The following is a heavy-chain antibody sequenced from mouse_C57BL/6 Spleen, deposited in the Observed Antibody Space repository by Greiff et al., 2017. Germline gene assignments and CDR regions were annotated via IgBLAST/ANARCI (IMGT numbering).Heavy chain of an antibody. V-gene: IGHV1-5*01. Sequence: VQLQQSGTVLARPGASVKMSCKTSGYTFTSYWMHWVKQRPGQGLEWIGAIYPGNSDTSYNQKFKGKAKLTAVTSASTAYMELSSLTSEDSAVYYCTRGRGIYYDYDGYFDYWGQGTTLTVSS. CDR3: TRGRGIYYDYDGYFDY. J-gene: IGHJ2*01. CDR1: GYTFTSYW. D-gene: IGHD2-4*01. CDR2: IYPGNSDT.